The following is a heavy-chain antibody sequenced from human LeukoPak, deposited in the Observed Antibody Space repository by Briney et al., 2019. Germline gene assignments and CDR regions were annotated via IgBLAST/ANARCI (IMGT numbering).Heavy chain of an antibody. CDR1: GGTFSSYA. CDR3: ARGRRYDYDPLGWFDP. Sequence: GAAVKVSCKASGGTFSSYAISWVRQAPGQGLGWMGGIIPIFGTANYAQKFQGRVTITAEKSTSTAYMELSSLRSEDTAVYYCARGRRYDYDPLGWFDPWGQGTLVTVSS. D-gene: IGHD4-17*01. V-gene: IGHV1-69*06. CDR2: IIPIFGTA. J-gene: IGHJ5*02.